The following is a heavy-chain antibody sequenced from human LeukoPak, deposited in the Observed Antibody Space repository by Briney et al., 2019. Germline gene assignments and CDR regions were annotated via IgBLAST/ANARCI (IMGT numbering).Heavy chain of an antibody. V-gene: IGHV1-69*13. J-gene: IGHJ4*02. CDR3: GRGGWGYYDSSGYGAIDY. CDR2: IIPIFGTA. Sequence: SVKVSCKASGGTFSSYAISWVRQAPGQGLEWMGGIIPIFGTANYAQKFQGRVTITADGSTSTAYMELSSLRSEDTAVYYCGRGGWGYYDSSGYGAIDYWGQGTLVTVS. D-gene: IGHD3-22*01. CDR1: GGTFSSYA.